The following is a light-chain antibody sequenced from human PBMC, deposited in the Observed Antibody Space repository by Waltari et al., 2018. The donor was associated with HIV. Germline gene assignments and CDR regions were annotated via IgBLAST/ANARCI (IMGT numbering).Light chain of an antibody. CDR1: SSNIGSNY. CDR3: AAWDDSLSGWV. Sequence: QSMLTQPPSASGTPGQRVTISCSGSSSNIGSNYVYWYQQVPGTAPKPLIYRNNPRPSGAPELFSGSKSGTAASLSISGLRSEDEADYYCAAWDDSLSGWVFGGGTKLTVL. CDR2: RNN. J-gene: IGLJ3*02. V-gene: IGLV1-47*01.